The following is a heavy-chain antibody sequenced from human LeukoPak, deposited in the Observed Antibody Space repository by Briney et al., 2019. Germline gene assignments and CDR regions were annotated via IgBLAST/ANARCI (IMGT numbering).Heavy chain of an antibody. V-gene: IGHV4-39*01. CDR1: GGSISSSSYY. J-gene: IGHJ4*02. CDR2: IYYSGST. Sequence: SETLPLTCTVSGGSISSSSYYWGWIRQPPGKGLEWIGSIYYSGSTYYNPSLKSRVTISVDTSKNQFSLKLSSVTAADTAVYYCARHTLDYWGQGTLVTVSS. CDR3: ARHTLDY.